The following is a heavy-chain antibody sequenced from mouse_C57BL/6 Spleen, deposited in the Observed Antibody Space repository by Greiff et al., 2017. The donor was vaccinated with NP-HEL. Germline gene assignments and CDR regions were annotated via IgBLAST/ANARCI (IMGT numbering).Heavy chain of an antibody. Sequence: VQLQQSGPVLVKPGASVKMSCKASGYTFTDYYMNWVKQSHGKSLEWIGVINPYNGGTSYNQKFKGKATLTVDKSSSTAYMELNSLTSEDSAVYYCARSPFYDYDGNWGQGTLVTVSA. CDR2: INPYNGGT. V-gene: IGHV1-19*01. CDR1: GYTFTDYY. J-gene: IGHJ3*01. CDR3: ARSPFYDYDGN. D-gene: IGHD2-4*01.